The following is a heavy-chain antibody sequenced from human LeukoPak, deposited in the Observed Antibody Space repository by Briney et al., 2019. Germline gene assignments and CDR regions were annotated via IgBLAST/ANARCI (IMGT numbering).Heavy chain of an antibody. V-gene: IGHV4-34*01. J-gene: IGHJ4*02. D-gene: IGHD1-14*01. Sequence: SETLSLTCAVYGGSFSGYYWSWIRQPPGKGLEWIGEINHSGSTNYSPSLKSRVTISVDTSKNQFSLKLSSVTAADTAVYYCARGQANTTFDYWGQGTLVTVSS. CDR1: GGSFSGYY. CDR2: INHSGST. CDR3: ARGQANTTFDY.